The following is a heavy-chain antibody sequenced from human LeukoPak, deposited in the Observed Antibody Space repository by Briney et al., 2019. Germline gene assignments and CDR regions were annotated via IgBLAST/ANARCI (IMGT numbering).Heavy chain of an antibody. J-gene: IGHJ4*02. D-gene: IGHD5-24*01. Sequence: GASVKVSCKASGYTFTSYGIGWVRQAPGQGLEWMGWISAYNGNTNYAQKLQGRVTITADKSTSTAYMELSSLRSEDTAVYYCASTEDDGYNFPGPFDYWGQGTLVTVSS. CDR1: GYTFTSYG. CDR3: ASTEDDGYNFPGPFDY. CDR2: ISAYNGNT. V-gene: IGHV1-18*01.